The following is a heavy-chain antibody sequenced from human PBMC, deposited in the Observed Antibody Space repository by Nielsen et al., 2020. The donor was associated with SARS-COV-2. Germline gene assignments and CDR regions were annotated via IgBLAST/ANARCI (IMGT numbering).Heavy chain of an antibody. V-gene: IGHV3-23*01. D-gene: IGHD1-26*01. CDR3: ASGGSTYCDY. Sequence: GGSLRPSCAASGFSFSDSGMHWVRQASGKGLEWVSAISSSTYYADSVKGRFTVSRDNSKNTLYLQMNSLRAEDTAVYYCASGGSTYCDYWGQGTLVTVSS. J-gene: IGHJ4*02. CDR2: ISSST. CDR1: GFSFSDSG.